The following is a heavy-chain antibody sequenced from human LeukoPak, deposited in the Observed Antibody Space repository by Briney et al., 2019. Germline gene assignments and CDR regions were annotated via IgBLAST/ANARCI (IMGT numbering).Heavy chain of an antibody. CDR3: ARRYCYGGSCYSAHDY. Sequence: SETLSLTCTVSGGSINGYYWTWIRRPPGEGLDWIGYIYYSGSTKYNPSLKSRVTISVDTSKNQFSLKLSSVTAADTAVYYCARRYCYGGSCYSAHDYWGQGTLVTVSS. CDR2: IYYSGST. J-gene: IGHJ4*02. D-gene: IGHD2-15*01. CDR1: GGSINGYY. V-gene: IGHV4-59*08.